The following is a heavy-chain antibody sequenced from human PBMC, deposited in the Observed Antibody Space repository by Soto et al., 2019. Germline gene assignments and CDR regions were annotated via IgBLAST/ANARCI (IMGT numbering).Heavy chain of an antibody. CDR2: IYYSGST. J-gene: IGHJ6*02. CDR1: GGSISSSSHY. V-gene: IGHV4-39*01. D-gene: IGHD2-15*01. Sequence: SETLSLTCTVSGGSISSSSHYWGWIRQPPGKGLEWIGSIYYSGSTYYNPSLKSRVTISVDTSKNQFSLKLSSVTAADTAVYYCARRYSVSYYYYYGMDVWGQGTTVTVSS. CDR3: ARRYSVSYYYYYGMDV.